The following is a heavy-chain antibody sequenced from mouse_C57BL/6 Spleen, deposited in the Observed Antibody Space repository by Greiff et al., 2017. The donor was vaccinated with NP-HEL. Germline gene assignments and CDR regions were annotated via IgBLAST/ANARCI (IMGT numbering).Heavy chain of an antibody. CDR2: INPNNGGT. V-gene: IGHV1-26*01. CDR3: ARSGYGNSDY. Sequence: EVQLQQSGPELVKPGASVKISCKASGYTFTDYYMNWVKQSHGKSLEWIGDINPNNGGTSYKQKFKGKATLTVDKSSSTAYMELRSLTSEDSAVYYCARSGYGNSDYWGQGTTLTVSS. J-gene: IGHJ2*01. CDR1: GYTFTDYY. D-gene: IGHD2-1*01.